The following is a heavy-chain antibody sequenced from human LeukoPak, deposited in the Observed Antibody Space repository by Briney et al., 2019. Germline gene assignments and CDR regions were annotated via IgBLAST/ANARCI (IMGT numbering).Heavy chain of an antibody. CDR1: GFTFSSYG. D-gene: IGHD6-13*01. J-gene: IGHJ4*02. V-gene: IGHV3-30*03. Sequence: GGPLRLSCAASGFTFSSYGIHWVRQAPGKGLEWVAVVSSDGSIKYYADSVKGRFTISRDTSKNTVYLQMNSLGAEDTAFYYCARGYSSSWLGYFDYWGQGTLVTVSS. CDR3: ARGYSSSWLGYFDY. CDR2: VSSDGSIK.